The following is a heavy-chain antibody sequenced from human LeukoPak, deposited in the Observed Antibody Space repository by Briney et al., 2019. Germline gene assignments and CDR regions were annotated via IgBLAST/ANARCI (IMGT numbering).Heavy chain of an antibody. J-gene: IGHJ5*02. CDR2: ISGSGGST. Sequence: GRSLRLSCAASGFTFSSYAMSWVRQAPGKGLEWVSAISGSGGSTYYADSVKGRFTISRDNSKNTLYLQMNSLRAEDTAVYYCATKAGGAVSGWFDPWGQGTLVTVSS. V-gene: IGHV3-23*01. CDR3: ATKAGGAVSGWFDP. CDR1: GFTFSSYA. D-gene: IGHD3-10*01.